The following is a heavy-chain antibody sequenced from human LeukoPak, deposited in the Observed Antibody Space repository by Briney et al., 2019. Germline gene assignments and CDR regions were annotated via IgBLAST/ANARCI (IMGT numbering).Heavy chain of an antibody. D-gene: IGHD3-10*01. CDR1: GGTFSSYA. V-gene: IGHV1-69*04. CDR2: IIPILGIA. Sequence: SVKVSCKASGGTFSSYAISWVRQAPGQGLEWMGRIIPILGIANYAQKFQGRVTITADKSTSTAYMELSSLRSEDTAVYYCARVRGSGSSSIDYWGQGTLVTVSS. CDR3: ARVRGSGSSSIDY. J-gene: IGHJ4*02.